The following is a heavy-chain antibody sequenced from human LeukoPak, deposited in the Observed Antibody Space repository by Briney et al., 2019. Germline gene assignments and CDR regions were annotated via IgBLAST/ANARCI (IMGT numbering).Heavy chain of an antibody. CDR1: GFTFSSYG. CDR3: AKQYQYYYYMDV. D-gene: IGHD2-2*01. CDR2: IRYDGSNK. J-gene: IGHJ6*03. Sequence: GGSLRLSCAASGFTFSSYGMHWVRQAPGKGLEWVAFIRYDGSNKYYADSVKGRFTISRDNSKNTLYLQMNSLRAEDTAVYYCAKQYQYYYYMDVWGKGTTVTVSS. V-gene: IGHV3-30*02.